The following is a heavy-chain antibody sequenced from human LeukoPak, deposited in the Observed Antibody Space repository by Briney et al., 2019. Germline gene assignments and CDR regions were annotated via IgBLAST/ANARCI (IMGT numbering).Heavy chain of an antibody. V-gene: IGHV3-30*02. D-gene: IGHD2-15*01. J-gene: IGHJ3*02. CDR3: AKDSGLLHDAFDI. CDR2: IRYDGSNK. Sequence: GGSLRLSCAASGFTFSNYGMDWVRQGPGKGLEWVAFIRYDGSNKYYADPVKGRFTISRDNSKNTLYLQMNSLRAEDTAVYYCAKDSGLLHDAFDIWGQGTMVTVSS. CDR1: GFTFSNYG.